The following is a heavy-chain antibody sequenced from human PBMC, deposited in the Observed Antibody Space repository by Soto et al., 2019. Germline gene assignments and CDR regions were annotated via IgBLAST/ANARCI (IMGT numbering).Heavy chain of an antibody. D-gene: IGHD6-13*01. CDR3: ARDLRIAAAGTLYYYYGMDV. J-gene: IGHJ6*02. Sequence: ASVKVSCKASGYTFTGYYMHWVRQAPGQGLEWMGWINPNSGGTNYAQKFQGWVTMTRDTSISTAYMELSRLRSDDTAVYYCARDLRIAAAGTLYYYYGMDVWGQGTTVTVSS. CDR2: INPNSGGT. CDR1: GYTFTGYY. V-gene: IGHV1-2*04.